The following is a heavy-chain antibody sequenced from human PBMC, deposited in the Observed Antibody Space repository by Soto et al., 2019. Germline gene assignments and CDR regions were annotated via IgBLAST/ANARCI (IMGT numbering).Heavy chain of an antibody. Sequence: SSETLSLTCTVSGGSISSYYWSWIRQPAGKGLEWIGRVYSSGTTDYNPSLNSRATMSVETSKNQFSLKLSSVTAADTAVYYCARDIGSFAYGEGYWGQGIQVTVSS. CDR1: GGSISSYY. CDR3: ARDIGSFAYGEGY. V-gene: IGHV4-4*07. CDR2: VYSSGTT. D-gene: IGHD3-10*01. J-gene: IGHJ4*02.